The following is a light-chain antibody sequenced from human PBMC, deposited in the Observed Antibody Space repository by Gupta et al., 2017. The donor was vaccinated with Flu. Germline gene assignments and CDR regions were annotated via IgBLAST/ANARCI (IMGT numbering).Light chain of an antibody. Sequence: PSSLSAFVGDRVTITCRASQSISSYLNWYQHKLGKAPKLLIYAASSLQSGVPSRFSGSGSGTDFTLTISSLQPEDFATYYCQQSYSIPNTFGQGTRLEIK. CDR2: AAS. V-gene: IGKV1-39*01. CDR3: QQSYSIPNT. CDR1: QSISSY. J-gene: IGKJ5*01.